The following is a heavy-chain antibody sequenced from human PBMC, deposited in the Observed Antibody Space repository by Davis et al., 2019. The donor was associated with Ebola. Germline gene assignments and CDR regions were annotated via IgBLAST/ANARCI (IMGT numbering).Heavy chain of an antibody. CDR2: IYYSGST. D-gene: IGHD6-19*01. Sequence: SETLSLTCTVSGGSISSSSYYWGWIRQPPGKGLEWIGSIYYSGSTYYNPSLKSRVTISVDTSKNQFSLKLSSVTAADTAVYYCARMGQWLVHSIDYWGQGTLVTVSS. CDR3: ARMGQWLVHSIDY. V-gene: IGHV4-39*01. J-gene: IGHJ4*02. CDR1: GGSISSSSYY.